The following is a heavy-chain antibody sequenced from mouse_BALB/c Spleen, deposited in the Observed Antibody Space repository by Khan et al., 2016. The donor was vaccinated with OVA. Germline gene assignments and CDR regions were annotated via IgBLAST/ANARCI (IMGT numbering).Heavy chain of an antibody. V-gene: IGHV1-4*01. D-gene: IGHD2-10*01. CDR3: SRVGPYHGSYGAWFAY. Sequence: VQLQESGAELARPGASVKMSCKASGYTFTSYTIHWVKQRPGQGLEWIGYINPSNIYTNYNQKFRDKATLTADKSSRTAYIQLSSLTSEDSAVYYCSRVGPYHGSYGAWFAYGGQGTLVTVSA. CDR2: INPSNIYT. J-gene: IGHJ3*01. CDR1: GYTFTSYT.